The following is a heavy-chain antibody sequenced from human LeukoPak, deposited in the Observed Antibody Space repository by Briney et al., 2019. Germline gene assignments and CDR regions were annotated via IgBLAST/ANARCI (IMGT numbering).Heavy chain of an antibody. CDR2: IYHSGST. D-gene: IGHD3-3*01. CDR1: GGSISSSNW. CDR3: ARDTLDGLRFLEWLSPFDY. Sequence: SGTLSLTCAVSGGSISSSNWWSWVRQPPGKGLEWIGEIYHSGSTNYNPSLKSRVTISVDKSKNQFSLKLSSVTAADTAVYYCARDTLDGLRFLEWLSPFDYWGQGTLVTVSS. J-gene: IGHJ4*02. V-gene: IGHV4-4*02.